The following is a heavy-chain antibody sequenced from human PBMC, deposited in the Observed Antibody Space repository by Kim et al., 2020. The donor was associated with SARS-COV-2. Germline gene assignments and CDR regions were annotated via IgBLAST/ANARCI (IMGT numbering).Heavy chain of an antibody. Sequence: GGSLRLSCAASGFSFNNHGMHWVRQAPGKGLEWVAFVSFDGSKTYSGGSVTGRFTVSRDNSKTIFYLQMNSLTAEDTAVYYCARKIFSDNWFVSGGMDLWGQGTTVTVSS. CDR1: GFSFNNHG. V-gene: IGHV3-33*05. CDR3: ARKIFSDNWFVSGGMDL. CDR2: VSFDGSKT. D-gene: IGHD1-1*01. J-gene: IGHJ6*02.